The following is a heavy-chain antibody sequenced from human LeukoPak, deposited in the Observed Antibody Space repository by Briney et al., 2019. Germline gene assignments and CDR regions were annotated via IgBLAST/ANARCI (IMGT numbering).Heavy chain of an antibody. CDR2: IIPIFGTA. CDR3: ARGKYSSSWYYFDY. CDR1: GGTFSSYA. D-gene: IGHD6-13*01. J-gene: IGHJ4*02. V-gene: IGHV1-69*13. Sequence: APVKVSCKASGGTFSSYAISWVRQAPGQGLEWMGGIIPIFGTANYAQKFQGRVTITADESTSTAYMELSSLRSEDTAVYYCARGKYSSSWYYFDYWGQGTLVTVSS.